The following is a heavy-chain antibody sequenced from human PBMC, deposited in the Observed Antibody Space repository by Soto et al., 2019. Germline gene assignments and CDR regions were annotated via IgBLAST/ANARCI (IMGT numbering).Heavy chain of an antibody. CDR3: VGGHYFGDY. CDR2: ISSDGVDK. V-gene: IGHV3-30*03. CDR1: GFTFSRYG. Sequence: QAQLVESGGGVVQPGRSLRLYCAASGFTFSRYGMQWVRQAPGKGLEWVAVISSDGVDKYYADSVKGRFTISRDNSKNTLYLQMNSPRPEDTAVYYCVGGHYFGDYWGQGTLVTVSS. J-gene: IGHJ4*02. D-gene: IGHD3-22*01.